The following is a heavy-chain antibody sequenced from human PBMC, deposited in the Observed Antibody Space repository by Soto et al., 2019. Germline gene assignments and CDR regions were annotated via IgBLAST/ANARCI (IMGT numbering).Heavy chain of an antibody. J-gene: IGHJ4*02. Sequence: QVQLQESGPGLVKPSETLSLTCTVSGGSISSYYWSWIRQPPGKGLEWIGYIYYSGSTNYNPSLKSRVTISVDTSKNQFSLKLSSVTATVTAVYYCARRYGGNLDYWGQGTLVTVSS. CDR3: ARRYGGNLDY. CDR1: GGSISSYY. V-gene: IGHV4-59*08. CDR2: IYYSGST. D-gene: IGHD1-26*01.